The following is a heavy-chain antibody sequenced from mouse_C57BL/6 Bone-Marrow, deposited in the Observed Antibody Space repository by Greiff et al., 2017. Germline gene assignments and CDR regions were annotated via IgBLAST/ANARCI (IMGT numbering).Heavy chain of an antibody. D-gene: IGHD1-1*01. J-gene: IGHJ3*01. CDR1: GFTFSSYA. CDR2: ISDGGSYT. Sequence: EVKLMESGGGLVKPGGSLKLSCAASGFTFSSYAMSWVRQTPEKRLEWVATISDGGSYTYYPDNVQGRFTISRDNAKNNLYLQMSQLKSEDTAMYYCAREEYCGSSLFAYWGQGTLVTVSA. CDR3: AREEYCGSSLFAY. V-gene: IGHV5-4*01.